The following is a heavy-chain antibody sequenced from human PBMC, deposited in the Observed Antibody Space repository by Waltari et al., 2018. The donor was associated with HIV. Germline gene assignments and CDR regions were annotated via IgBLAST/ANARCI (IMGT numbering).Heavy chain of an antibody. CDR1: GFTFSSDS. CDR2: ISSSSSYI. J-gene: IGHJ4*02. Sequence: EVQLVESGGGLVKPGGSLRLSCAASGFTFSSDSRNGVRQAPGKGLEWVSSISSSSSYIYYADSVKGRFTISRDNAKNSLYLQMNSLRAEDTAVYYCARGHDNRFGYWGQGTLVTVSS. D-gene: IGHD1-1*01. V-gene: IGHV3-21*01. CDR3: ARGHDNRFGY.